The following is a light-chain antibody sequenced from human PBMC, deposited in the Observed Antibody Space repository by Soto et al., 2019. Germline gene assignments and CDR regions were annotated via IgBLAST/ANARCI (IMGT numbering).Light chain of an antibody. Sequence: DIQMTQSPSSLSASVGDRVTISCRASQPISTFLNWYQQKPGKAPQLLIYSASSLQRGVPSRFSGSGSVTDFTLTINSLQPEDFATYFCQQSYSTPPEKSFGQGTKVDIK. CDR1: QPISTF. V-gene: IGKV1-39*01. CDR3: QQSYSTPPEKS. J-gene: IGKJ2*01. CDR2: SAS.